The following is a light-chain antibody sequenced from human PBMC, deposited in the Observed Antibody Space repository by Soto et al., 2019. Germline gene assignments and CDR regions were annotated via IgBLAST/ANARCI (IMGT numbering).Light chain of an antibody. V-gene: IGKV3-20*01. Sequence: EIVLTQSPGTLSSSPGERATLSCRASQSVSSSYLAWYQHKPGQAPRLLIYASSSRATGIPDRFGGSGSGTDFTLTISRLEPEAFAVYYCQQYGDSSWTFGQGTKVEIK. CDR1: QSVSSSY. CDR2: ASS. J-gene: IGKJ1*01. CDR3: QQYGDSSWT.